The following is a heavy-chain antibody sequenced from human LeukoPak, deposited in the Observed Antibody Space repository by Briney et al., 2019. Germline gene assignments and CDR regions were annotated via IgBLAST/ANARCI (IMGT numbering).Heavy chain of an antibody. CDR3: VRAPSGTDFDQ. V-gene: IGHV4-34*01. J-gene: IGHJ4*02. CDR1: GGSFSGYY. D-gene: IGHD1-26*01. Sequence: SETLSLTCAVYGGSFSGYYWSWIRQPPGKGLEWIGEINHSGSTNYNPSLKSRVTISVDTSKNQFPLKLTSVTAADTAIYYCVRAPSGTDFDQWGQGTLVAVSS. CDR2: INHSGST.